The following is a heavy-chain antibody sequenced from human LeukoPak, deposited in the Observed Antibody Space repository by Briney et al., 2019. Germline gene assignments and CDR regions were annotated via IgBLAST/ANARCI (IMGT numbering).Heavy chain of an antibody. J-gene: IGHJ5*02. V-gene: IGHV1-18*01. Sequence: GASLNVSCKTSGNSFNTYGITWVRQAPGLGLEWMGWINVNKKYSQKFQGRVTMTTDTSTSTAYMELRSLRSDDTAVYYCARAPRCNTDSCNSWFDPWGQGTLVTVSS. CDR1: GNSFNTYG. CDR2: INVNK. D-gene: IGHD2/OR15-2a*01. CDR3: ARAPRCNTDSCNSWFDP.